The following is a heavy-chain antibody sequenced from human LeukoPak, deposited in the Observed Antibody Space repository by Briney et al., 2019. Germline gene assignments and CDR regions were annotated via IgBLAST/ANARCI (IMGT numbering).Heavy chain of an antibody. CDR3: ARRRPYYYGSGSYSPYFDY. CDR2: INHSGST. D-gene: IGHD3-10*01. Sequence: SETLSLTCAVYGGSFSGYYWSWIRQPPGKGLEWIGEINHSGSTNYNPSRKSRVTISVDTSKNQFSLKLSSVTAADTAVYYCARRRPYYYGSGSYSPYFDYWGQGTLVTVSS. V-gene: IGHV4-34*01. CDR1: GGSFSGYY. J-gene: IGHJ4*02.